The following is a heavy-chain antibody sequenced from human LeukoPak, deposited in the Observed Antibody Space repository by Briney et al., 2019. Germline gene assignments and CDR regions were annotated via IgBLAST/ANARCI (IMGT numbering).Heavy chain of an antibody. CDR1: GFTFSSYS. D-gene: IGHD3-3*01. J-gene: IGHJ3*02. Sequence: GGSLRLSCAASGFTFSSYSMNWVRQAPGKGLEWVSYISSSSSTIYYADSVKGRFTISRDNAKNSLYLQMNSLRAEDTAVYYCARAYDFWTDAFDIWGQGTMVTVSS. CDR3: ARAYDFWTDAFDI. CDR2: ISSSSSTI. V-gene: IGHV3-48*01.